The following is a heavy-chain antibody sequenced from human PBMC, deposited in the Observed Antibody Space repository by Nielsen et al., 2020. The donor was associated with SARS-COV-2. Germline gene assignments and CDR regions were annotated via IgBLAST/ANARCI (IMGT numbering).Heavy chain of an antibody. D-gene: IGHD3/OR15-3a*01. CDR2: INPYSGGT. CDR3: ARARATIFGLVMSYGMDV. J-gene: IGHJ6*02. Sequence: ASVKESCKASGYTFTDYYIHWVRQAPGQGLEWMGRINPYSGGTNYAQKFQGTVTMTRDASISTVYMELTSDDTAVYYCARARATIFGLVMSYGMDVWGQGTTVAVSS. CDR1: GYTFTDYY. V-gene: IGHV1-2*06.